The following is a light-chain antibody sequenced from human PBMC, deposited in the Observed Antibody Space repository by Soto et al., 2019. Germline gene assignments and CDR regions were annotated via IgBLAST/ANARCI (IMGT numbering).Light chain of an antibody. CDR2: GDN. J-gene: IGLJ2*01. CDR3: AAWDDSLNGVV. V-gene: IGLV1-44*01. CDR1: TSNIGTYT. Sequence: QSVLTQSPSVSGTPGQGVTISCSGVTSNIGTYTVNWYQQLPGTAPKVLIYGDNQRPSGVADRFSGSKSGTSASLAISGLQSEDEADYYCAAWDDSLNGVVFGGGTKLTVL.